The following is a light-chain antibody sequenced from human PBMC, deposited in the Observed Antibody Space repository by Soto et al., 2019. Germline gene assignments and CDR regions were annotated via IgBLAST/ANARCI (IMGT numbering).Light chain of an antibody. CDR2: DAS. CDR1: QSISSW. J-gene: IGKJ1*01. V-gene: IGKV1-5*01. Sequence: DIQMTPSPSTLSASVGDSVTITCRASQSISSWLAWYQQRPGKAPKVLIYDASSLQSGVPSRFSGSGSGTEFTLTISSLQPDDFATYYCQQYNIYPWTFGQGTEVEIK. CDR3: QQYNIYPWT.